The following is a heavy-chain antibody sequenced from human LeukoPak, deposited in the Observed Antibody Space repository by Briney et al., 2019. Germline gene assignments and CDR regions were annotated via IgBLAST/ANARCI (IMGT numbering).Heavy chain of an antibody. CDR3: GKVNDYGDYVSFDY. V-gene: IGHV3-30*02. CDR1: GFTFSSYG. CDR2: IRYDGSNK. Sequence: GGSLRLSCAASGFTFSSYGMHWVRQAPGKGLEWVAFIRYDGSNKYYADSVKGRFTISRDNSKNTLYLQMNSLRAEDTAVYYCGKVNDYGDYVSFDYWGQGTLVTVSS. D-gene: IGHD4-17*01. J-gene: IGHJ4*02.